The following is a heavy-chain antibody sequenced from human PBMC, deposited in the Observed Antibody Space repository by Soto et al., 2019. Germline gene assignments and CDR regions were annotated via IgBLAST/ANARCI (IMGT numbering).Heavy chain of an antibody. J-gene: IGHJ6*03. V-gene: IGHV3-9*01. D-gene: IGHD3-3*01. CDR3: AKAWSGHIYYYMDV. CDR1: GFTFDDYA. Sequence: EVQLVESGGGLVQPGRSLRLSCAASGFTFDDYAMHWVRQAPGKGLEWVSGISWNSGSIGYADSVKGRFTISRDNAKNSLYLQRNSLRAEDTALYYCAKAWSGHIYYYMDVWGKGTTVTVSS. CDR2: ISWNSGSI.